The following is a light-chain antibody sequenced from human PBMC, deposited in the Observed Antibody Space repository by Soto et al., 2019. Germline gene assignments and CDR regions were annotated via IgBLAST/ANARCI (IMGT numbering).Light chain of an antibody. CDR1: SSDVGGYNF. CDR2: DVN. CDR3: CSYTSSSTHV. J-gene: IGLJ1*01. Sequence: QSVLTQPASVSGSPGQSITISCTGTSSDVGGYNFVSWYQQHPGKVPKLMIFDVNRRPSGVSDRFSGSKSGNTASLTISGLQAEDEGDYSCCSYTSSSTHVFGSGTKLTVL. V-gene: IGLV2-14*03.